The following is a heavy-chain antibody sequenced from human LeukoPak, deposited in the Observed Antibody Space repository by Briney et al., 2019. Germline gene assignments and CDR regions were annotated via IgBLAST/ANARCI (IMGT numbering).Heavy chain of an antibody. CDR2: ISWNSGSI. V-gene: IGHV3-9*01. D-gene: IGHD4-17*01. CDR3: AKDLYGDYGEYYFDY. Sequence: PGRSLRLSCAASGFTFDDYAMHWVRQAPGKGLEWVSGISWNSGSIGYADSVEGRFTISRDNAKNSLYLQMNSLRAEDTALYYCAKDLYGDYGEYYFDYWGQGTLVTVSS. CDR1: GFTFDDYA. J-gene: IGHJ4*02.